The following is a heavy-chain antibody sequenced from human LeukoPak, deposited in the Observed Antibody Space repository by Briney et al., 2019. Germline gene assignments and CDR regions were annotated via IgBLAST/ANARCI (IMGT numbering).Heavy chain of an antibody. J-gene: IGHJ3*02. D-gene: IGHD2-2*01. CDR1: GGSISSSSYY. V-gene: IGHV4-39*01. CDR3: ARLLADCSSTSCPSPWGAFDI. Sequence: SETLSLTCTVSGGSISSSSYYWGWIRQPPGKGLEWIGSIYYSGSTYYNPSLKSRVTISVDTSKNQFSMKLSSVTAADTAVYYCARLLADCSSTSCPSPWGAFDIWGQGTMVTVSS. CDR2: IYYSGST.